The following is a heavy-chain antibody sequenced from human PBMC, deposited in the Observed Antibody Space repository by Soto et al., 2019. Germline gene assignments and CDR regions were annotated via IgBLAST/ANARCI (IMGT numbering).Heavy chain of an antibody. D-gene: IGHD6-13*01. V-gene: IGHV1-18*01. Sequence: EASVKVSCKASGYTFTSYGISWVRQAPGQGLEWMGWISAYNGNTNYAQKLQGRVTMTTDTSTSTAYMELRSLRSDDTAVYYCARRPHFVQQGAFDIWGQGTMVTVSS. J-gene: IGHJ3*02. CDR2: ISAYNGNT. CDR3: ARRPHFVQQGAFDI. CDR1: GYTFTSYG.